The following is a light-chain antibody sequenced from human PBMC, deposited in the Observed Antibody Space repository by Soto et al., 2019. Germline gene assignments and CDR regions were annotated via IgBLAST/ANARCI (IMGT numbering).Light chain of an antibody. CDR2: EVN. V-gene: IGLV2-14*01. J-gene: IGLJ1*01. CDR3: SSYTTSSTLEV. Sequence: ALAQPASVSGSPGQSITISCTGTSSDVGGYKFVSWYQQHPGKAPKLMIYEVNNRPSGVSNRFSGSKSGNTASLTISGLQAEDEADYYCSSYTTSSTLEVFGTGTKVTVL. CDR1: SSDVGGYKF.